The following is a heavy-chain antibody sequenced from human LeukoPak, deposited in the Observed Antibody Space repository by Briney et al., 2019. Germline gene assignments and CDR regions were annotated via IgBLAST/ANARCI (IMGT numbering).Heavy chain of an antibody. CDR3: ATSLAVAGLLFDY. V-gene: IGHV1-24*01. Sequence: ASVKVSCKVSGYTLTELSMHWVRQAPGKGFEWMGGFDPEDGETIYAQKFQGRVTMTEDTSTDTAYMELSSLRSEDTAVYYCATSLAVAGLLFDYWGQGTLVTVSS. CDR2: FDPEDGET. CDR1: GYTLTELS. J-gene: IGHJ4*02. D-gene: IGHD6-19*01.